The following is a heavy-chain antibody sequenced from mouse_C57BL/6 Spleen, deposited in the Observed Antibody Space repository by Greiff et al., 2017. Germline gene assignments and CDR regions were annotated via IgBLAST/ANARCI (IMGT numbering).Heavy chain of an antibody. Sequence: QVQLLQPGTDLVKPGASLKLSCKASGYTFTSYWMHWVQQTPEQGLEWIAYISTSNGGTNYTEKLKSKFTLTVDKSSSTPYMQLSSLTSEDSAVYYCARNLTGMDYWGQGTSVTVSS. V-gene: IGHV1-53*01. CDR3: ARNLTGMDY. CDR2: ISTSNGGT. CDR1: GYTFTSYW. D-gene: IGHD4-1*01. J-gene: IGHJ4*01.